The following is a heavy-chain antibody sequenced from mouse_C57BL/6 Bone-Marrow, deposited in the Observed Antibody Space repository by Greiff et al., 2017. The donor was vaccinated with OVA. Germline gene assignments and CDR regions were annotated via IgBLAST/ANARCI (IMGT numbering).Heavy chain of an antibody. CDR3: AREEGLAAYFDC. CDR2: IYPGDGDT. V-gene: IGHV1-82*01. J-gene: IGHJ2*01. D-gene: IGHD3-3*01. Sequence: QVQLQQSGPELVKPGASVKISCKASGYAFSSSWMNWVKQRPGKGLEWIGRIYPGDGDTNYNGKFKGKATLTADKSSRPAYMQLSSLTSEDSAVYFCAREEGLAAYFDCWGQGTTLTVSS. CDR1: GYAFSSSW.